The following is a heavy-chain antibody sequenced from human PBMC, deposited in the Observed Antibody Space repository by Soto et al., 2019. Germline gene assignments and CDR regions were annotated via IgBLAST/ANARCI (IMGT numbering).Heavy chain of an antibody. CDR2: IICCGGSA. CDR1: GFNFKKFA. CDR3: AKADGQQWLIPHLDN. Sequence: EVQLLESGGGVVQPGGSLRLSCVASGFNFKKFAMAWVRQAAGEGLEWVSGIICCGGSASYADSVKGRFSIARDDSKNTVSLQLNSLRVEDTAQYYCAKADGQQWLIPHLDNWGQGTLVTVS. D-gene: IGHD6-19*01. V-gene: IGHV3-23*01. J-gene: IGHJ4*02.